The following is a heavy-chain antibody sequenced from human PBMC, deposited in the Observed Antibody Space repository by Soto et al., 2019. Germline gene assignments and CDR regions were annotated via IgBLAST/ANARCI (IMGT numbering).Heavy chain of an antibody. CDR1: GFTFNTFA. D-gene: IGHD2-15*01. V-gene: IGHV3-23*01. CDR2: LSGSGSLS. J-gene: IGHJ4*02. Sequence: PGGSLRLSCVVSGFTFNTFAMTWVRQAPGKGLEWVSALSGSGSLSYYADSVKDRFTISRDNSKNTLYLQMNNLRVDETAVYFCARDRGGALDSWGQGTLVTVSS. CDR3: ARDRGGALDS.